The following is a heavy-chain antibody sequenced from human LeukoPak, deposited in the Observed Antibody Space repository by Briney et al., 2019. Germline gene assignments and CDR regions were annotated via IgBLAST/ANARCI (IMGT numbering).Heavy chain of an antibody. D-gene: IGHD3-10*01. CDR1: GFTFSSTW. V-gene: IGHV3-7*01. CDR3: ARETRGFDY. CDR2: IKQDGSEK. J-gene: IGHJ4*02. Sequence: PGGSLRLSCAASGFTFSSTWMSWVRQAPGKGLEWVANIKQDGSEKSYVDSVKGRFTISRDNAKNSLYLQMNSLRAEDTAVYYCARETRGFDYWGQGTLVTVSS.